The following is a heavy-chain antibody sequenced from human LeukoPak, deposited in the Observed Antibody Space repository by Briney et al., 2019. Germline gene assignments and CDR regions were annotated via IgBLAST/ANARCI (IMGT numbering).Heavy chain of an antibody. CDR3: AREKVSYDSSGYYYRFDAFDI. V-gene: IGHV4-61*01. D-gene: IGHD3-22*01. Sequence: PSETLSLTCTVSGGSVSSGSHYWSWIRQPPGKGLEWIGYIYYSGSTNYNPSLKSRVTISVDTSKNQFSLKLSSVTAADTAVYYCAREKVSYDSSGYYYRFDAFDIWGQGTMVTVSS. CDR2: IYYSGST. CDR1: GGSVSSGSHY. J-gene: IGHJ3*02.